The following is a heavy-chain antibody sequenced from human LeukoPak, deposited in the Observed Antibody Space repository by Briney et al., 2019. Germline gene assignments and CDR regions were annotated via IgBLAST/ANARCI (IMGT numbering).Heavy chain of an antibody. Sequence: PGGSLRLSCAASGFTFSSYAMSWVRQAPGKGLEWVSAISGSGGSTYYADSVKGRFTISRDNSKNTLYLQMNSLRAEDTAVYYCAKGIYYVSSGYYLYWGQGTLVTVSS. D-gene: IGHD3-22*01. J-gene: IGHJ4*02. V-gene: IGHV3-23*01. CDR1: GFTFSSYA. CDR3: AKGIYYVSSGYYLY. CDR2: ISGSGGST.